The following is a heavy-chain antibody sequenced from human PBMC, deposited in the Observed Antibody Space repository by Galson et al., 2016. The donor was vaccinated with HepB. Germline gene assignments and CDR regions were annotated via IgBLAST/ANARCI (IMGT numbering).Heavy chain of an antibody. CDR2: LTWDSVNI. CDR1: GFTFDDYA. J-gene: IGHJ3*01. D-gene: IGHD1-26*01. V-gene: IGHV3-9*01. Sequence: SLRLSCAASGFTFDDYAMHWVRQAPGKGLEWVSGLTWDSVNIAYADSVKGRFTVSRDNAKSSVHLQMNSLRDDDTAVYYCARELVRSAFDLWGQGTMVTVSS. CDR3: ARELVRSAFDL.